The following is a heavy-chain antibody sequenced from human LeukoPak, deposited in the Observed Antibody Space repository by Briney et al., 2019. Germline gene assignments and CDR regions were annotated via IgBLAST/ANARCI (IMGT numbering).Heavy chain of an antibody. Sequence: GSGPALVKPAPTLTLTCTCSGFFRRTPGKCLGWVPHPPGNTLEWLSRIAWDDDKYYSTSLKTRLTISKDTSKMQVVLTMTNMDPVDTGTYYCARVSIAVALDYWGQGTLVTVSS. CDR1: GFFRRTPGKC. CDR2: IAWDDDK. D-gene: IGHD6-13*01. CDR3: ARVSIAVALDY. V-gene: IGHV2-70*11. J-gene: IGHJ4*02.